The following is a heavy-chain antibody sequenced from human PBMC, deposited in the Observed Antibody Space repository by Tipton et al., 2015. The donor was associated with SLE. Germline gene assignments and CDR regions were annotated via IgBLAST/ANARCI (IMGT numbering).Heavy chain of an antibody. Sequence: TLSLTCTVSGGSISSGDYYWSWIRQPPGKGLEWIGYIYYSGSTNYNPSLKSRVTISVDTSKNQFSLKLSSVTAADTAVYYCARDGVGLLGGGYYGMDVWGQGTTVTVSS. D-gene: IGHD3-16*01. CDR2: IYYSGST. CDR3: ARDGVGLLGGGYYGMDV. J-gene: IGHJ6*02. CDR1: GGSISSGDYY. V-gene: IGHV4-61*08.